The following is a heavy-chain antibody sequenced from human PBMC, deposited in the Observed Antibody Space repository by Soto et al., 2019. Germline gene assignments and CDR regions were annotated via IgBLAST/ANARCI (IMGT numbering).Heavy chain of an antibody. CDR3: AKDPPWGYDILTGKLFDY. Sequence: GGSLRLSCAASGFTFSSYAMSWVRQAPGKGLEWVSAISGSGGSTYYADSVKGRFTISRDNSKNTLYLQMNSLRAEDTAVYYCAKDPPWGYDILTGKLFDYWGQGTLVTVSS. V-gene: IGHV3-23*01. CDR1: GFTFSSYA. J-gene: IGHJ4*02. CDR2: ISGSGGST. D-gene: IGHD3-9*01.